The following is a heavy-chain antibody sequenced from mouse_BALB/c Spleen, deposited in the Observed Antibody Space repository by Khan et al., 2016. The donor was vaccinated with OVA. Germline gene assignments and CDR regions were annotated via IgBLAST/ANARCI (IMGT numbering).Heavy chain of an antibody. CDR1: GYSITSDYA. V-gene: IGHV3-2*02. CDR2: ISYSGNT. CDR3: ARIYGGDFDY. J-gene: IGHJ2*01. D-gene: IGHD1-1*01. Sequence: EVELVESEPGLVKPSQSLSLTCTVTGYSITSDYAWNWIRQFPGNKLEWMGYISYSGNTKYNPSLKSRISITRDTSKNQFFLQLKSVTTEDAATYYCARIYGGDFDYWGQGTTLTVSS.